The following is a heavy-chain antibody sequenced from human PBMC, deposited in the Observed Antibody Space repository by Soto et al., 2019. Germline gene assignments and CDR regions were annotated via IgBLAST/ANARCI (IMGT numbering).Heavy chain of an antibody. D-gene: IGHD3-3*01. CDR1: GGSFSGYY. V-gene: IGHV4-34*01. CDR3: ARVAYYDFWSPIRPPRRPFDY. J-gene: IGHJ4*02. CDR2: INHSGST. Sequence: SETLSLTCAVYGGSFSGYYWSWIRQPPGKGLEWIGEINHSGSTNYNPSLKSRVTISVDTSKNQFSLKLSSVTAADTAVYYCARVAYYDFWSPIRPPRRPFDYWGQGTLVTVSS.